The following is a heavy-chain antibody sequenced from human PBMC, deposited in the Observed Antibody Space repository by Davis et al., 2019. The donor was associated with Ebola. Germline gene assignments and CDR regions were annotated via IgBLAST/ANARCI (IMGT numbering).Heavy chain of an antibody. CDR2: LWHDGINE. Sequence: GESLKISCAASGFRLISYGMHWVRQAPGKGLEWVAVLWHDGINEYYGESVKGRFTISRDNSKKSLYLQMNSLGVEDTAVYYCARDPYDAGGYGAFDIWGQGTMVTVSS. V-gene: IGHV3-33*01. J-gene: IGHJ3*02. CDR3: ARDPYDAGGYGAFDI. D-gene: IGHD3-22*01. CDR1: GFRLISYG.